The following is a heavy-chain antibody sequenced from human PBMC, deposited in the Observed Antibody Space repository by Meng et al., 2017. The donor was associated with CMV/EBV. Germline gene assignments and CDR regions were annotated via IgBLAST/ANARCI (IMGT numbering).Heavy chain of an antibody. Sequence: GESLKISCAASGFTFSSYWMSWVRQAPGKGLEWVANIKQDGSEKYYVDSVKGRFTISRDNAKNSQYLQMNSLRAEDTAVYYCARLGELLWFGEPLLGMDVWGQGTTVTVSS. CDR3: ARLGELLWFGEPLLGMDV. D-gene: IGHD3-10*01. J-gene: IGHJ6*02. CDR2: IKQDGSEK. V-gene: IGHV3-7*01. CDR1: GFTFSSYW.